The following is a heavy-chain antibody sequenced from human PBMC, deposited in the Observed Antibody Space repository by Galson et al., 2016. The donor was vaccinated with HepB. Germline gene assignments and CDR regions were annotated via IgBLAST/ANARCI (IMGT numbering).Heavy chain of an antibody. D-gene: IGHD6-19*01. CDR3: ARQGMIQAAGMDY. CDR2: IYPGDSDT. Sequence: QSGAEVKKPGESLKISCKGSGYTFTNYWIGWVRQMPGKGLEWMGIIYPGDSDTRYSPSFQGQVTISADKSTSTAYLQWSSLKASDSAMYYCARQGMIQAAGMDYWGQGGMVTVSS. CDR1: GYTFTNYW. V-gene: IGHV5-51*01. J-gene: IGHJ4*02.